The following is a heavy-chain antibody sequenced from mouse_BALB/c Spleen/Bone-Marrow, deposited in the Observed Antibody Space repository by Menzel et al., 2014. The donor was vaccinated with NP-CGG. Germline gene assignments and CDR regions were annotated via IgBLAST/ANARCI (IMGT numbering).Heavy chain of an antibody. D-gene: IGHD2-1*01. CDR1: GFTFTDYY. V-gene: IGHV7-3*02. Sequence: DVKLQESGGGLVQPGGSLRLSCATSGFTFTDYYMTWVLQPPGKALEWLGFIRNKAIGYTTEYSASVKGRFTISRDNSQSILYLQMNTLRPEDSATYYCARDEGSLRFAYWGQGTLVTVSA. CDR2: IRNKAIGYTT. CDR3: ARDEGSLRFAY. J-gene: IGHJ3*01.